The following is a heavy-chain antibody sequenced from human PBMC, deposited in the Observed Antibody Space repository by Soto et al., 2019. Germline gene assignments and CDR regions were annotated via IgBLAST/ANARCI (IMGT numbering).Heavy chain of an antibody. CDR1: GFSLTTTGVG. CDR2: VYWNDER. D-gene: IGHD3-22*01. Sequence: QIALQESGPTVVKPTQTLTLTCTFSGFSLTTTGVGVGWIRHAPGKALEWLAMVYWNDERRYSPCLKSRLTITQDTSKNQVVLTMTYMDPVDTATYFCSHYDSSGYFSHFDSWGQGTLVTVSS. J-gene: IGHJ4*02. V-gene: IGHV2-5*01. CDR3: SHYDSSGYFSHFDS.